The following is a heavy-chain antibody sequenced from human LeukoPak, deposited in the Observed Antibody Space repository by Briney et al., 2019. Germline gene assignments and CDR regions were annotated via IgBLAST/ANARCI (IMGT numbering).Heavy chain of an antibody. CDR3: TRDAGWGYYDL. CDR2: IDKHGSGK. CDR1: GFTFSTSW. V-gene: IGHV3-7*01. J-gene: IGHJ4*02. Sequence: GGSLRLSCVASGFTFSTSWVTWVRQAPGKGLEWVANIDKHGSGKYYVDSVKGRFAISRDYASNSVFRQMGSLRAEDTSVYYCTRDAGWGYYDLWGQGTPVTVSS. D-gene: IGHD1-26*01.